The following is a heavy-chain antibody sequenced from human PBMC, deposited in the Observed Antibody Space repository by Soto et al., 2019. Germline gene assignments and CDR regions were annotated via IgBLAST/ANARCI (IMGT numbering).Heavy chain of an antibody. J-gene: IGHJ4*02. CDR1: GGTFSSLA. V-gene: IGHV1-69*01. Sequence: QVQLVQSGAEVKKPGSSLKVSCKASGGTFSSLAISWVRQAPGRGLEWMGGTIPNFGTANYAQKFQDRVTINVDEYTTTAYMELIGLRSEDTAVYSCARGWGHSDSSGYYMYFEQWGQGTQVTVSS. CDR2: TIPNFGTA. D-gene: IGHD3-22*01. CDR3: ARGWGHSDSSGYYMYFEQ.